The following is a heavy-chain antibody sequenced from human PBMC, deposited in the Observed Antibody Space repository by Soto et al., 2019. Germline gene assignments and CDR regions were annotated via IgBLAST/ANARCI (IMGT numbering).Heavy chain of an antibody. J-gene: IGHJ5*02. CDR2: IKSESDGGTT. V-gene: IGHV3-15*07. D-gene: IGHD6-13*01. Sequence: GGSLRLSCAASGFTFTNAWMNWVRQAPGKGLEWVGRIKSESDGGTTDYAASVKGRFTISRDDSKNTLYLQMNSLKTDDTAVYYCAKGPWQPPHCFDPWGLGTLVTVSS. CDR1: GFTFTNAW. CDR3: AKGPWQPPHCFDP.